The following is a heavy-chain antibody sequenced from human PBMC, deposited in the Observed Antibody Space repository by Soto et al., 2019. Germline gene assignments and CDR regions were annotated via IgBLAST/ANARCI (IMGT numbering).Heavy chain of an antibody. J-gene: IGHJ5*02. D-gene: IGHD6-19*01. CDR3: AKDGSSSGWYHPKGWFDP. Sequence: PWWSLRLSCLASIFTFSSYAMSWFRQAPGKGLEWVSAISGSGGSTYYADSVKGRFTISRDNSKNTLYLQMNSLRAEDTAVYYCAKDGSSSGWYHPKGWFDPWGQGTLVTVS. V-gene: IGHV3-23*01. CDR1: IFTFSSYA. CDR2: ISGSGGST.